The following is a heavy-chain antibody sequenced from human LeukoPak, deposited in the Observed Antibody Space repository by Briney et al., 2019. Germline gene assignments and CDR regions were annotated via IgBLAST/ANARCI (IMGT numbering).Heavy chain of an antibody. Sequence: PSETLSLTCAVYGGSFSGYYWSWIRQPPGKGLEWIGEINHSGSTNYNPSLKSRVTISVDTSKNQFSLKLSSVTAADTAVYYCARHTYYYGSGSYSWFDPWGQGTLVTVSS. J-gene: IGHJ5*02. CDR1: GGSFSGYY. CDR3: ARHTYYYGSGSYSWFDP. CDR2: INHSGST. D-gene: IGHD3-10*01. V-gene: IGHV4-34*01.